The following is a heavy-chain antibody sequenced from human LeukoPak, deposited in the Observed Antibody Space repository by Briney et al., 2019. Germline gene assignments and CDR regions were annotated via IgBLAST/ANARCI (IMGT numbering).Heavy chain of an antibody. Sequence: ASVKVSCKASGGTFSSYAISWVRQAPGQGLEWMVGIIPIFGTANYAQKFQGRVTITADKSTSTAYMELSSLRSEDTAVYYCARVTLDYYDSSGYGRLFDYWGQGTLVTVSS. CDR1: GGTFSSYA. J-gene: IGHJ4*02. V-gene: IGHV1-69*06. CDR2: IIPIFGTA. D-gene: IGHD3-22*01. CDR3: ARVTLDYYDSSGYGRLFDY.